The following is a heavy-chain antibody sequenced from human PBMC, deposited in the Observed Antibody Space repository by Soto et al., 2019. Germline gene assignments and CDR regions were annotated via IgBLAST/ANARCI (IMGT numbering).Heavy chain of an antibody. J-gene: IGHJ4*02. CDR3: AKDGGRSSGYVS. CDR1: GFTLSSYA. CDR2: ISVSGGST. V-gene: IGHV3-23*01. Sequence: EVQLLESGGGLVQPGGSLRLSCAASGFTLSSYAMSWVRQAPGKGLEWVSGISVSGGSTYYADSVKGRFTISRDNSKNPLYLQLNSLRDEDTAVYHCAKDGGRSSGYVSWCQGTLVTVSS. D-gene: IGHD5-12*01.